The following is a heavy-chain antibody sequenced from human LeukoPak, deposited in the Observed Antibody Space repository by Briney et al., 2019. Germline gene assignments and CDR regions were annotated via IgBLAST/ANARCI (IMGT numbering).Heavy chain of an antibody. Sequence: GGSLRLSCAASGFTFSSYGMHWVRQAPGKGLEWVAVMSYDGSKEYYADSVKGRFTISRDNSKNTLYLQMNSLRVEDTAVYYCARDIRAKYYDYVWGSYRYSDYFDYWGQGTLVTVSS. D-gene: IGHD3-16*02. CDR2: MSYDGSKE. V-gene: IGHV3-30*03. CDR1: GFTFSSYG. CDR3: ARDIRAKYYDYVWGSYRYSDYFDY. J-gene: IGHJ4*02.